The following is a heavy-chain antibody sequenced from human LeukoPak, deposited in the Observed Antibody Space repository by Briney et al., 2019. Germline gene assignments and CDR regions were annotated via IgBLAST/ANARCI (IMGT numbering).Heavy chain of an antibody. J-gene: IGHJ4*02. CDR1: GFTFSDYF. V-gene: IGHV3-11*04. Sequence: AGGSLRLSCVASGFTFSDYFMSWIRQAPGKGLEWLSFINSAGDNIYYADSVKGRFTVSRDNAKKTLYLEMNSLRMEDTAIYYCATSRVFDYWGQGTLVTVSS. CDR3: ATSRVFDY. CDR2: INSAGDNI.